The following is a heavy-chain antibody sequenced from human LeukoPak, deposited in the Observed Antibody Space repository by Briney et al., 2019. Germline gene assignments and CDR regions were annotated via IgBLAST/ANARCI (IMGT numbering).Heavy chain of an antibody. CDR3: ARAGGSSWYVSLYY. D-gene: IGHD6-13*01. Sequence: ASVKVSCKTSGGTFSNNVISWVRQAPGQGLEWVGRIIPFIGTPDYAQKFQGRVTITADKSTNTAYMKLTSLKSDDTAVYYCARAGGSSWYVSLYYWGQGTLVTVSS. J-gene: IGHJ4*02. V-gene: IGHV1-69*04. CDR2: IIPFIGTP. CDR1: GGTFSNNV.